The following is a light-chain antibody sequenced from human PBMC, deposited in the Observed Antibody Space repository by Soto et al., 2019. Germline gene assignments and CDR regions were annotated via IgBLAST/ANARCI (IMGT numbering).Light chain of an antibody. CDR2: EAS. CDR1: QSISNW. V-gene: IGKV1-5*03. Sequence: DIQLTQSPSTLSASVGDRVTISCRASQSISNWLAWYQQKPGIAPKLLIYEASRLESGVPSRFSGTGSGTEFTLTISSLQPDDFATYYCQQYSHFSTFDQGTKVDIK. J-gene: IGKJ1*01. CDR3: QQYSHFST.